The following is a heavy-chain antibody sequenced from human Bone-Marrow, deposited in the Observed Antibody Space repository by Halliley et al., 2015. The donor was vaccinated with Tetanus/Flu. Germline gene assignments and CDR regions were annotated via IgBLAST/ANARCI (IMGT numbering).Heavy chain of an antibody. CDR3: AKDNPYSRGYSPLDY. CDR2: ITGSGSST. D-gene: IGHD3-22*01. J-gene: IGHJ4*02. Sequence: SLRLSCAASGFTFNNHALSWVRQAPGKGLEWVSAITGSGSSTYYSDSVKGRFTISRDYTKNTLYLLMNSLTAEDTAVYYCAKDNPYSRGYSPLDYWGQGPLVTVSS. CDR1: GFTFNNHA. V-gene: IGHV3-23*01.